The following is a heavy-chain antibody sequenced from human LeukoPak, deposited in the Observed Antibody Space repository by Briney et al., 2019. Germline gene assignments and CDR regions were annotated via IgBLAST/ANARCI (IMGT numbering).Heavy chain of an antibody. V-gene: IGHV3-7*01. D-gene: IGHD3-22*01. CDR1: GFTFSTYW. CDR2: INQDGSEK. Sequence: GGSLRLSCAASGFTFSTYWMSWVRQAPGKGLEWVANINQDGSEKCSVDSVKGRFTISRDNAKSSLYLQMNGLRADDTAVYYCARDRALYDSRRGYYYTEDDYWGQGTLVTVSS. CDR3: ARDRALYDSRRGYYYTEDDY. J-gene: IGHJ4*02.